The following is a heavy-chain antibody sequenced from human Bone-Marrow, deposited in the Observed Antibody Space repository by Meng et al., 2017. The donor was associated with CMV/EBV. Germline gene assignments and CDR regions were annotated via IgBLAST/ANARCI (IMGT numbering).Heavy chain of an antibody. D-gene: IGHD1-20*01. Sequence: GSLRLSCKGSGYSFTSYWIGWVRQMPGKGLEWMGIIYPGDSDTRYSPSFQGQVTISADKSISTAYLQWSSLKASDTAMYYCARPKGLYNWNPADYWGQGTLVTVSS. CDR3: ARPKGLYNWNPADY. CDR2: IYPGDSDT. CDR1: GYSFTSYW. J-gene: IGHJ4*02. V-gene: IGHV5-51*01.